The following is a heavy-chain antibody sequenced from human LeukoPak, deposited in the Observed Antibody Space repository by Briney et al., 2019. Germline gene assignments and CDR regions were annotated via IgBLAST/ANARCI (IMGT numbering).Heavy chain of an antibody. V-gene: IGHV4-39*01. D-gene: IGHD3-10*01. CDR3: ARQAITMVRGATPPFDY. CDR2: IYYSRST. Sequence: KASETLSLTCTVSGGSISSSSYYWGWIRQPPGKGLEWIGSIYYSRSTYYNPSLKSRVTISVDTSKNQFSLKLSSVTAADTAVYYCARQAITMVRGATPPFDYWGQGTLVTVS. J-gene: IGHJ4*02. CDR1: GGSISSSSYY.